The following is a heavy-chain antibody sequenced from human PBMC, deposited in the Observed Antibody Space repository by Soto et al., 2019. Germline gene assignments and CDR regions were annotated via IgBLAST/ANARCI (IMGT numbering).Heavy chain of an antibody. D-gene: IGHD2-21*02. V-gene: IGHV1-69*06. CDR2: IIPIFGTA. CDR3: ARLYCGGDCPDY. J-gene: IGHJ4*02. Sequence: ASVKVSCKASGGTFSSYAISWLRQAPGQGLEWMGGIIPIFGTANYAQKFQGRVTITADKSTSTAYMELSSLRSEDTAVYYCARLYCGGDCPDYWGQGTLVTVSS. CDR1: GGTFSSYA.